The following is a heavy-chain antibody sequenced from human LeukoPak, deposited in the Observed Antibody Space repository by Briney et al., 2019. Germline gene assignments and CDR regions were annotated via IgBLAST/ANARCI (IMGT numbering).Heavy chain of an antibody. J-gene: IGHJ4*02. D-gene: IGHD6-13*01. Sequence: SEILSLTCTVSGGTVSDGSISSYYWSWIRQPPGKGLEWIGFFYNSGSTNYNPSLKSRVTISVDTSKNQFSLKLSSVTAADTAVYYCARGAAGTREFDSWGQGTLVTVSS. CDR2: FYNSGST. CDR1: GGTVSDGSISSYY. CDR3: ARGAAGTREFDS. V-gene: IGHV4-61*01.